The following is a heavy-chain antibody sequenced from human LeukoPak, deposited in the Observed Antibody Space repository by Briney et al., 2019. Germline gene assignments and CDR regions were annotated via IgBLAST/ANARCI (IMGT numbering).Heavy chain of an antibody. Sequence: ASVKVSCKASGYTFTGYYIHWVRQAPGQGLEWMGWLNPKSGETNYSQKFQGRFTLTRDTSISTAYMDLSRLRPDDTAAYYCATYDFWSGYLGGMDVWGQGTTVTVSS. D-gene: IGHD3-3*01. V-gene: IGHV1-2*02. CDR1: GYTFTGYY. J-gene: IGHJ6*02. CDR2: LNPKSGET. CDR3: ATYDFWSGYLGGMDV.